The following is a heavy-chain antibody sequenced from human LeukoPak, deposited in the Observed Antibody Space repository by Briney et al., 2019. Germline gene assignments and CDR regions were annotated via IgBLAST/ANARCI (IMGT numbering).Heavy chain of an antibody. CDR3: AREGQRGSRYFDY. D-gene: IGHD3-16*01. V-gene: IGHV3-74*03. Sequence: HPGGSLRLSCAASVFSLDDYSMHWLRQARWKGLQWVSGINSDGNSTTYADSVKGRFTISRDNAKNTLYLQMNSLRAEDTAVYYCAREGQRGSRYFDYWGQGTLVTVSS. J-gene: IGHJ4*02. CDR2: INSDGNST. CDR1: VFSLDDYS.